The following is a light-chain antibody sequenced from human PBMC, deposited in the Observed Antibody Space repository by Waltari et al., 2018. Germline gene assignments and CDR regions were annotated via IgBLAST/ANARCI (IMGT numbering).Light chain of an antibody. Sequence: FILTQPHSVSESPGKTVTISCTRSGGSIARNYMQWYQQRPGSAPTTVIYDDDQRPSGVPERFSGSIDSSSNSASLTISELKTEDEADYYCQSYDSNESVVFGGGTKLTVL. V-gene: IGLV6-57*04. CDR2: DDD. J-gene: IGLJ2*01. CDR3: QSYDSNESVV. CDR1: GGSIARNY.